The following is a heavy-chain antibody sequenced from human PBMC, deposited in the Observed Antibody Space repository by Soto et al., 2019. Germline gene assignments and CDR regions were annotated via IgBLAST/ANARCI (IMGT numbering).Heavy chain of an antibody. CDR1: GFRLSSYG. CDR2: ISYDGNTE. Sequence: GGSLRLSCAASGFRLSSYGMHWVRQAPGKGLEWVAVISYDGNTEYYGDSVKGRFTISRDKSGNTLYLQMNSLRAEDTAVYYYAKVLYSGSYSQEYYFDSWGQGTLVTVSS. CDR3: AKVLYSGSYSQEYYFDS. J-gene: IGHJ4*02. D-gene: IGHD1-26*01. V-gene: IGHV3-30*18.